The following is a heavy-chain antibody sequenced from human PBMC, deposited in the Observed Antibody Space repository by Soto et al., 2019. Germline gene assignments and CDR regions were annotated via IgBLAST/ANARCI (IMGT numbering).Heavy chain of an antibody. D-gene: IGHD6-6*01. J-gene: IGHJ6*01. CDR2: MNPNSGNT. V-gene: IGHV1-8*01. CDR3: ARRRRYSSSSGDGMDV. CDR1: GYTFTSYD. Sequence: QVQLVQSGAEVKKPGASVKVSCKASGYTFTSYDINWVRQATGQGLEWMGWMNPNSGNTGYAQKFQGRVTMTRNTSISTAYMELSSLRSEDTAVYYCARRRRYSSSSGDGMDVWGQGTTVTVSS.